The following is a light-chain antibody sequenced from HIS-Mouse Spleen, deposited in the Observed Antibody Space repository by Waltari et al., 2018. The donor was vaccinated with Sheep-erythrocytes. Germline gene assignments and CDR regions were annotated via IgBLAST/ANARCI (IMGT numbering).Light chain of an antibody. Sequence: QSALTQPRSVSGSPGQSVTISCPGTSSDVGCSNSVPWYQQHPGKAPKLMIYDVSKRPSGVPDRFSGSKSGNTASLTISGLQAEDEADYYCCSYAGSYNHVFATGTKVTVL. CDR3: CSYAGSYNHV. CDR2: DVS. V-gene: IGLV2-11*01. CDR1: SSDVGCSNS. J-gene: IGLJ1*01.